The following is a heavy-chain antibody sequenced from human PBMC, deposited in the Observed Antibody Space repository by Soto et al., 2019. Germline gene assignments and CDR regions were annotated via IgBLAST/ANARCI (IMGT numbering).Heavy chain of an antibody. CDR2: FDPEDGET. CDR1: GYTLTELS. D-gene: IGHD3-22*01. V-gene: IGHV1-24*01. Sequence: ASVKVSCKVSGYTLTELSMHWVRQAPGKGLEWMGGFDPEDGETIYAQKFQGRVTMTEDTSTDTAYMELSSLRSEDTAVYYCATEYDRSGYPAEYFQHWGQGTLVTVSS. CDR3: ATEYDRSGYPAEYFQH. J-gene: IGHJ1*01.